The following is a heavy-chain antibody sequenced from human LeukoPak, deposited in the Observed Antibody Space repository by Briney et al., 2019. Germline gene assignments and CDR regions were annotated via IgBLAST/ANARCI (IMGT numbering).Heavy chain of an antibody. CDR2: IYYSGST. D-gene: IGHD5-12*01. Sequence: SETLSLTCAVSGGSISSSSYYWGWIRQPPGKGLEWIGSIYYSGSTYYNPSLKSRVTISVDTSKNQFSLKLSSVTAADTAVYYCARLSGYGLHYYYYMDVWGSGTTVTVSS. CDR3: ARLSGYGLHYYYYMDV. CDR1: GGSISSSSYY. V-gene: IGHV4-39*07. J-gene: IGHJ6*03.